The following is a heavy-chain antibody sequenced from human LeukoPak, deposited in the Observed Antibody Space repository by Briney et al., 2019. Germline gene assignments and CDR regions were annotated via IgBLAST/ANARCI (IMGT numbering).Heavy chain of an antibody. CDR1: GGSISSNY. J-gene: IGHJ6*03. CDR3: ARVNFGGDIVVVVAAPNQYYYYMDV. CDR2: IYYSGST. V-gene: IGHV4-59*01. Sequence: SETLSLTCNVSGGSISSNYWSWIRQPPGKGLEWIGYIYYSGSTNYNPSLKSRVTISVDTSKNQFSLKLSSVTAADTAVYYCARVNFGGDIVVVVAAPNQYYYYMDVWGKGTTVTVSS. D-gene: IGHD2-15*01.